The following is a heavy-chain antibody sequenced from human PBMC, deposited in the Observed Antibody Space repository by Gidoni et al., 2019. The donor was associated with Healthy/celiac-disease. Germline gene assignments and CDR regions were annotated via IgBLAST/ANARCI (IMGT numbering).Heavy chain of an antibody. J-gene: IGHJ6*04. V-gene: IGHV3-30*18. CDR2: ISYDGSNK. Sequence: QVQLVESGGGVVQPGRSLRLSCEASGFTFRSYGMHWVRQAPGKGLEWVAVISYDGSNKYYADSVKGRFTISRDNSKNTLYLQMNSLRAEDTAVYYCAKSRHYYGMDVWGKGTTVTVSS. CDR1: GFTFRSYG. CDR3: AKSRHYYGMDV.